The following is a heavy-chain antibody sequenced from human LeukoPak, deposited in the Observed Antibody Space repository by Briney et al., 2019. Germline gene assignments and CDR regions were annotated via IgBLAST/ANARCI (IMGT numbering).Heavy chain of an antibody. CDR1: GGSITSLY. D-gene: IGHD3-22*01. CDR2: VHHSGST. Sequence: SETLSLTCTVSGGSITSLYWSWLRQSPGKGLEWIGYVHHSGSTNYNPSLTSRVTISIDTSKNQFSLKLSPVTAADTAVYYCARGYYDNSGYSNPFDYWGQGTLVTVSS. CDR3: ARGYYDNSGYSNPFDY. J-gene: IGHJ4*02. V-gene: IGHV4-59*11.